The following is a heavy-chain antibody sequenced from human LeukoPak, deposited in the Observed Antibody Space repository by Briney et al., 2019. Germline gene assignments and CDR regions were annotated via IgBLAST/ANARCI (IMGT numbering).Heavy chain of an antibody. CDR2: ISSSSTTI. J-gene: IGHJ4*02. CDR1: GGSISSGGYY. D-gene: IGHD3-10*01. V-gene: IGHV3-48*02. CDR3: ARDLRVRGVYYFDY. Sequence: PSETLSLTCTVSGGSISSGGYYWSWVRQAPGKGLEWVSYISSSSTTIYYADSVKGRFTISRDNAKNSLYLQMNSPRDEDTAVYYCARDLRVRGVYYFDYWGQGTLVTVSS.